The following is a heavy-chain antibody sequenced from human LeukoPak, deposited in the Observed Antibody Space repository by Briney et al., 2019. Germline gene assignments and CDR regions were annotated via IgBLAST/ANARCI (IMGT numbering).Heavy chain of an antibody. V-gene: IGHV1-2*02. D-gene: IGHD2-2*01. CDR2: INPNSGGT. J-gene: IGHJ3*02. CDR1: GYTFTGYY. CDR3: ARDPDIVVVPAAYKAFDI. Sequence: ASVKVSCKASGYTFTGYYMHWVRQAPGQGLEWMGWINPNSGGTNYAQKFQGRVTMTRDTSISTAYMELSRLRSDDTAVYYCARDPDIVVVPAAYKAFDIWGQGTMVTVSS.